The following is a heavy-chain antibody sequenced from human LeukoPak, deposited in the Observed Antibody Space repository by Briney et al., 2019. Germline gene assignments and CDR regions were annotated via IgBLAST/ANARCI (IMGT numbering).Heavy chain of an antibody. CDR3: ARDPGGGYCSSTSCYVDY. J-gene: IGHJ4*02. Sequence: PGGSLRLSCAASGFTFSDYYMSWIRQAPGKGLEWVSYISSSGSTIYYADSVKGRFTISRDNAKNSLHLQMNSLRAEDTAVYYCARDPGGGYCSSTSCYVDYWGQGTLVTVSS. CDR2: ISSSGSTI. CDR1: GFTFSDYY. D-gene: IGHD2-2*01. V-gene: IGHV3-11*01.